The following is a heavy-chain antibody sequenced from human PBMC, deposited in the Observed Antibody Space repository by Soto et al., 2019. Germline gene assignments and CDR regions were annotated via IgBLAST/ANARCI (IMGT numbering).Heavy chain of an antibody. Sequence: SETLSLTCTFSGYSISNYYWSWIRQPPGKGLEWIGYIYYSGSTNYNPSLKSRVTISVDTSKNQFSLKLSSVTAADTAVYYCARHLWVGSSWYLGAFDIWGQGTMVTVSS. CDR3: ARHLWVGSSWYLGAFDI. CDR2: IYYSGST. CDR1: GYSISNYY. D-gene: IGHD6-13*01. V-gene: IGHV4-59*08. J-gene: IGHJ3*02.